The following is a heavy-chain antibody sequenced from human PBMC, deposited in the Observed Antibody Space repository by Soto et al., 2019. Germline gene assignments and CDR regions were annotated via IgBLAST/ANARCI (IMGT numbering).Heavy chain of an antibody. CDR3: ARGIVVVIPSDYYYGMDV. Sequence: QVQLVQSGAEVKKPGASVKVSCKASGYTFTSYDINWVRQATGQGLEWMGWMNPNSGNTGYAQKFQGRVTMTRNTSISTAYMELSSLRSEDTAVYYCARGIVVVIPSDYYYGMDVWGQGTTVTVSS. V-gene: IGHV1-8*01. J-gene: IGHJ6*02. CDR1: GYTFTSYD. CDR2: MNPNSGNT. D-gene: IGHD3-22*01.